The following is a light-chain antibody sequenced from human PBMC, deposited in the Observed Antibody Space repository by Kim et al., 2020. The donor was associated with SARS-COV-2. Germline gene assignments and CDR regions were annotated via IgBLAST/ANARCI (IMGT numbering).Light chain of an antibody. V-gene: IGKV1-33*01. J-gene: IGKJ5*01. Sequence: DIQMTQSPSSLSASVGDRVTITCQASQDISNYLNWYQQKPGKAPKLLIYDASNLETGVPSRFSGSGSGTDFTFTISSLQPEDIATYYCQQYGNLPSTFGQGTRLEIK. CDR1: QDISNY. CDR2: DAS. CDR3: QQYGNLPST.